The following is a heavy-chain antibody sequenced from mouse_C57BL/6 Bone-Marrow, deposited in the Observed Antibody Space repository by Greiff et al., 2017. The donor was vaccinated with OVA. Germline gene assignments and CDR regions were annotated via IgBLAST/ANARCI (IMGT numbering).Heavy chain of an antibody. CDR2: INPGSGGT. CDR3: AGNGYGFAY. J-gene: IGHJ3*01. Sequence: QVQLQQSGAELVRPGTSVKVSCKASGYAFTNYLIEWVKQRPGQGLEWIGVINPGSGGTNYNEKFKGKATLTADKSSSTAYMQLSSLTSEDSAVYFYAGNGYGFAYWGRGTLVTASA. D-gene: IGHD2-2*01. V-gene: IGHV1-54*01. CDR1: GYAFTNYL.